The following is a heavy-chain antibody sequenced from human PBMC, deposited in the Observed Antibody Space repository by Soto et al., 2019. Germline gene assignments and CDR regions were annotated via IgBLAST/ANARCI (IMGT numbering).Heavy chain of an antibody. J-gene: IGHJ4*02. D-gene: IGHD3-9*01. V-gene: IGHV1-69*06. Sequence: GASVEVSCKASGGTFSSYSISWVLQAPGRGLEWMGGIIPIFGTANYAQKFQGRVTISADKSISTAYLQWSSLEASDTAMYYCARHKFYDVLTGYYLFDWWGQGTLVTVSS. CDR3: ARHKFYDVLTGYYLFDW. CDR2: IIPIFGTA. CDR1: GGTFSSYS.